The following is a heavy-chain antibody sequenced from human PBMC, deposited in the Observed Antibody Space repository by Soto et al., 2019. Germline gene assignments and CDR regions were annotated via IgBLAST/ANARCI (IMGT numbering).Heavy chain of an antibody. V-gene: IGHV1-18*01. J-gene: IGHJ6*02. Sequence: GPEVKKPGASVKVSCKTSGYTFSRYGISWVRQAPGQGLEWMGWISGYNGDTNYAQKVQGRVTMTIDTSTYTAYMALRSLTSDDTAIYYCAKNGQPPYYYYGMDVWGQGTTVTVSS. CDR3: AKNGQPPYYYYGMDV. D-gene: IGHD2-8*01. CDR1: GYTFSRYG. CDR2: ISGYNGDT.